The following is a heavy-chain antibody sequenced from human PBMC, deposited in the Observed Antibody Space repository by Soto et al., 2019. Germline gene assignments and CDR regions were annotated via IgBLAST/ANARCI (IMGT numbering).Heavy chain of an antibody. CDR2: ISAYNGNT. D-gene: IGHD2-15*01. CDR3: ARVPRTESGSCYSNWFDP. CDR1: GYTFTSYG. J-gene: IGHJ5*02. V-gene: IGHV1-18*01. Sequence: GASVKVSCKASGYTFTSYGISWVRQAPGQGLEWMGWISAYNGNTNYAQKLQGRVTMTTDTSTSTAYMELRSLRSDDTAVYYCARVPRTESGSCYSNWFDPWGQGTLVTVSS.